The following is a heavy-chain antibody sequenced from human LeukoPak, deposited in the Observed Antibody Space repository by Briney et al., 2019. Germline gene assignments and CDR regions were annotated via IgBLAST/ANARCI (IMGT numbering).Heavy chain of an antibody. Sequence: GGSLRLSCAASGFAVSGNYMSWVRQAPGKGLEWVSVIYSGGSTYYADSAKGRFTISRDNSKNTLYLHMNSLRAEDTAIYYCARDKTFDIWGQGTMVTVSS. CDR2: IYSGGST. CDR1: GFAVSGNY. CDR3: ARDKTFDI. V-gene: IGHV3-53*01. J-gene: IGHJ3*02.